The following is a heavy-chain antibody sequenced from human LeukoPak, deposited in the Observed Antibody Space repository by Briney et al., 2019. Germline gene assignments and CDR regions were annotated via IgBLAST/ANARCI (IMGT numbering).Heavy chain of an antibody. V-gene: IGHV3-48*01. CDR3: ASTFDY. CDR2: ISSGSSTI. Sequence: PGGSLRLSCAASGFSFSNYNMNWVRQAPGKGLEGVSHISSGSSTIYYADSVKGRFTISRDNAKNSLYLQMNSLRAEDTAVYYCASTFDYWGQGTLVTVSS. CDR1: GFSFSNYN. J-gene: IGHJ4*02.